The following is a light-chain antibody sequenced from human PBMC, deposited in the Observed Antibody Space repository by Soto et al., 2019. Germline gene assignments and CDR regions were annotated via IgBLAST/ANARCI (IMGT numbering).Light chain of an antibody. Sequence: QSVLTQPPSASGTPGQTVTISCSGSSSNIGRNYVYWYQQLPGTAPKLLIYRNTQRPSGVPDRFSGSKSGASASLAISGLRSEDEADYYCAAWDSLSARVFGGGTKLTVL. CDR1: SSNIGRNY. J-gene: IGLJ3*02. CDR2: RNT. V-gene: IGLV1-47*01. CDR3: AAWDSLSARV.